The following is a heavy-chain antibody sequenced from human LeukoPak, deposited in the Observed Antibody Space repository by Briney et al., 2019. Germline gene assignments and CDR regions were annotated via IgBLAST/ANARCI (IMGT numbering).Heavy chain of an antibody. CDR2: ISWNSGSI. D-gene: IGHD5-12*01. CDR1: GFTFDDYA. CDR3: ARADGGYSGYGPPPAYYYYGMDG. Sequence: GGSLRLSCAASGFTFDDYAMHWVRQAPGKGLEWVSGISWNSGSIGYADSVKGRFTISRDNAKNSLHLQMNSLRAEDTAVYYCARADGGYSGYGPPPAYYYYGMDGGGQGTTVTVSS. J-gene: IGHJ6*02. V-gene: IGHV3-9*01.